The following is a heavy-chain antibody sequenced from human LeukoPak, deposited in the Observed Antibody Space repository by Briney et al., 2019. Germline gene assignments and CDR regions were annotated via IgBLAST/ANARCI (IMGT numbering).Heavy chain of an antibody. V-gene: IGHV3-48*03. CDR1: GFTFSIDE. D-gene: IGHD2-8*01. CDR3: ARAVYCTNGGCWRRYYFDY. J-gene: IGHJ4*02. CDR2: IGSTI. Sequence: GGSLRLSCAASGFTFSIDEMNWVRQAPGKGLEWVSYIGSTINYGDSVKGRFTITRDSAENSLYLKMNSLRAEDTAVYYCARAVYCTNGGCWRRYYFDYWGQGNLVTVSS.